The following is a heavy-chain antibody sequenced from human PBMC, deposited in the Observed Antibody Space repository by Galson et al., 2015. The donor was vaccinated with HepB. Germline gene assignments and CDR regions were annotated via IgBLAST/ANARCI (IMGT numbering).Heavy chain of an antibody. CDR1: GFTFDDYG. CDR2: MSWNGGRT. CDR3: VRTRSYGSGSTDY. J-gene: IGHJ4*02. V-gene: IGHV3-20*04. Sequence: LRLSCAASGFTFDDYGLSWVRQAPGKGLEWVSGMSWNGGRTSYADSVKGRFTVSRDIAKSSLYLQMNSLRVEDLAMYYCVRTRSYGSGSTDYWGQGTLVTVSS. D-gene: IGHD3-10*01.